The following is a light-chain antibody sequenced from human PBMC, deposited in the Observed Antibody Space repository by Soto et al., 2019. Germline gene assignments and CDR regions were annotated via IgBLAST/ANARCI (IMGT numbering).Light chain of an antibody. CDR2: DVT. Sequence: QSALTQPRSVSGSPGQSVTISCTGTSSDVGGYNYVSWYQQHPDKAPKVMIYDVTKRPSGVPDRFSGSKSGNTASLTISGLQAEDEADYYCCSYAGSYIYVFGTGTKPTVL. J-gene: IGLJ1*01. V-gene: IGLV2-11*01. CDR3: CSYAGSYIYV. CDR1: SSDVGGYNY.